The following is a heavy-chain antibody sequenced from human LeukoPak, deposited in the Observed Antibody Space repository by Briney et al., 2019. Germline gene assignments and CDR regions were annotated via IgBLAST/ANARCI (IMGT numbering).Heavy chain of an antibody. D-gene: IGHD3-3*01. Sequence: PGGSLRLSCEASGFIFRSYWMSWVRQAPGKGLEWVANIYQDGSEKYYVDSVKGRFTISRDNAKNSLYLQMNSLRAEDTAVYYCARDGHYDIWSGSFEGIDYWGQGTLVTVSS. V-gene: IGHV3-7*01. CDR3: ARDGHYDIWSGSFEGIDY. CDR1: GFIFRSYW. CDR2: IYQDGSEK. J-gene: IGHJ4*02.